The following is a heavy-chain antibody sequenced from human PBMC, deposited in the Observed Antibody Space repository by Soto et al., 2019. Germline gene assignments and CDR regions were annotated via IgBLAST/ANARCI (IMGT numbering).Heavy chain of an antibody. Sequence: QVQLVQSGAEVKKPGASVKVSCKASGYTFTSYYMHWVRQAPGQGLEWKGIINPSGGSTSYAQKFQGRVTMTRDTSTSTVYMELSSLRSEDTAVYYCARGSWYYDSSGYSPFDIWGQGTLVTVSS. CDR3: ARGSWYYDSSGYSPFDI. V-gene: IGHV1-46*01. D-gene: IGHD3-22*01. J-gene: IGHJ4*02. CDR1: GYTFTSYY. CDR2: INPSGGST.